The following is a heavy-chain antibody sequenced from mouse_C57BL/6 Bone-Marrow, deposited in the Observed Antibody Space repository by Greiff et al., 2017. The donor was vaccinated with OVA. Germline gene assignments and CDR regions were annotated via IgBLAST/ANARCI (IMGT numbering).Heavy chain of an antibody. CDR2: INYDGSST. J-gene: IGHJ1*03. CDR1: GFTFSDYY. V-gene: IGHV5-16*01. D-gene: IGHD2-1*01. CDR3: ARDLYGNYWYFDV. Sequence: EVMLVESEGGLVQPGSSMKLSCTASGFTFSDYYMAWVRQVPEKGLEWVANINYDGSSTYYLDSLKSRFIISRDNAKNILYLQMSSLKSGDTATYYCARDLYGNYWYFDVWGTGTTVTVSS.